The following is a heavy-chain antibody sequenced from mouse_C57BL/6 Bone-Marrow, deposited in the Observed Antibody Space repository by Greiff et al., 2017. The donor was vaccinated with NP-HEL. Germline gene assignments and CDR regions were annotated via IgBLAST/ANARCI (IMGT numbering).Heavy chain of an antibody. D-gene: IGHD2-1*01. V-gene: IGHV14-4*01. CDR3: TWIYYGNYVGFAY. CDR1: GFNIKDDY. CDR2: IDPENGDT. J-gene: IGHJ3*01. Sequence: VQLQQSGAELVRPGASVKLSCTASGFNIKDDYMHRVKQRPEQGLEWIGWIDPENGDTEYASKFQGKATITADTSSNTAYLQLSSLTSEDTAVYYCTWIYYGNYVGFAYWGQGTLVTVSA.